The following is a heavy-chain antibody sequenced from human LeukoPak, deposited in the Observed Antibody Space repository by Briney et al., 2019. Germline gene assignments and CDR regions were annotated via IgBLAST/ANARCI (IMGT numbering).Heavy chain of an antibody. CDR1: GITVSSNY. Sequence: GGSLRLSCAASGITVSSNYMSWVRQAPGKGLEWVSVIYSGGNTYYADSVKGRFTISRDNAKNSLYLQMNSLRAEDTAVYYCARDTYYYDSSGYYHLFDYWGQGTLVTVSS. CDR3: ARDTYYYDSSGYYHLFDY. V-gene: IGHV3-66*01. CDR2: IYSGGNT. J-gene: IGHJ4*02. D-gene: IGHD3-22*01.